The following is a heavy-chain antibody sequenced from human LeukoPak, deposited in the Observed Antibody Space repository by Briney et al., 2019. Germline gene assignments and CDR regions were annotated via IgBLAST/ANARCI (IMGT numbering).Heavy chain of an antibody. CDR1: GFTFSSYA. CDR3: ARGYDFWGDY. V-gene: IGHV3-23*01. CDR2: ISGSGDST. J-gene: IGHJ4*02. D-gene: IGHD3-3*01. Sequence: GGSLRLSCAASGFTFSSYAMTWVRQAPGKGLEWVSAISGSGDSTYYADSVKGLFTISRDNSKNTLYLQMNSLRAEDTAVYYCARGYDFWGDYWGQGTLVTVSS.